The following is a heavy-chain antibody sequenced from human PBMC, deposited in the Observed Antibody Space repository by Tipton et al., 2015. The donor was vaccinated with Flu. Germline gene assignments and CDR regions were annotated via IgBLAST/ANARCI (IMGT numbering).Heavy chain of an antibody. D-gene: IGHD2-8*02. J-gene: IGHJ4*02. CDR3: ARYRYYADDTGPGVYFNY. CDR2: VYYSGST. Sequence: GLVKPSETLSLTCTVSGGSINNYYLSWIRQPPGKGLEWIGSVYYSGSTNYNPSLKSRVTISVDTSKNQFSLKLSSVTAADTAVYFCARYRYYADDTGPGVYFNYWGRGTLVTVSA. V-gene: IGHV4-59*08. CDR1: GGSINNYY.